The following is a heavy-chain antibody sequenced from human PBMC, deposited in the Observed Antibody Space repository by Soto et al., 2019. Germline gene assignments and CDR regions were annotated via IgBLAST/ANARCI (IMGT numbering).Heavy chain of an antibody. D-gene: IGHD6-13*01. CDR1: GFTFSSHW. CDR2: INGDGSSI. CDR3: AREIIAVSGTIRWFDP. J-gene: IGHJ5*02. Sequence: EVQLVESGGGLVQPGGSLRLSCAASGFTFSSHWMHWVRQAPGKGPVWVSRINGDGSSIRYADSVKGRFTISRDSAKNALYLQMNSLRAEDTAVYYCAREIIAVSGTIRWFDPWGQGTLVTVSP. V-gene: IGHV3-74*01.